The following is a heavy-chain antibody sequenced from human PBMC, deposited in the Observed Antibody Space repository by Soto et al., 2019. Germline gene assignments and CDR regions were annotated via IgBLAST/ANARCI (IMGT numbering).Heavy chain of an antibody. Sequence: SETLSLTCTVSGGSISSYYWSWIRQPAGKGLEWIGRIYTSGSTNYNPSLKSRVTMSVDTSKNQFSLKLSSVTAADTAVYYCARVKYYYDSSGGDLLAFDIWGQGTMVTVSS. D-gene: IGHD3-22*01. J-gene: IGHJ3*02. CDR3: ARVKYYYDSSGGDLLAFDI. CDR1: GGSISSYY. V-gene: IGHV4-4*07. CDR2: IYTSGST.